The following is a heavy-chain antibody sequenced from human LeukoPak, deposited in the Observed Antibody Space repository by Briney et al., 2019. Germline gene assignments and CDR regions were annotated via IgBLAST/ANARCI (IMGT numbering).Heavy chain of an antibody. V-gene: IGHV4-34*01. D-gene: IGHD6-13*01. Sequence: SETLSLTCAVYGGSFSGYYWSWIRQPPGKGLEWIGEINHSGSTNYNPSLKSRVTISVDTSKNQFSLKLSSVTAADTAVYYCAALIRDSSWETLNDAFDIWGQGTMVTVSS. J-gene: IGHJ3*02. CDR3: AALIRDSSWETLNDAFDI. CDR1: GGSFSGYY. CDR2: INHSGST.